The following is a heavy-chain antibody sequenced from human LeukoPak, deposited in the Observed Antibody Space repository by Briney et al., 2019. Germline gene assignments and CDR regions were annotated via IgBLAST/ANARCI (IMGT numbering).Heavy chain of an antibody. Sequence: SETLSLTCTVSGGSLSSSSYYWGWIRQPPGKGLEGIGSFYYSGSTYYNPSLKSRVTISVDTSKNQFSLKLSSVAAADTAVYYCARLSGGIRFDYWGQGTLVTVSS. CDR3: ARLSGGIRFDY. CDR1: GGSLSSSSYY. J-gene: IGHJ4*02. D-gene: IGHD4-23*01. V-gene: IGHV4-39*01. CDR2: FYYSGST.